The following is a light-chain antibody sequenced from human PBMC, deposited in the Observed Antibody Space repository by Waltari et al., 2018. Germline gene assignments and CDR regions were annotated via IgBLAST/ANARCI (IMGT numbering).Light chain of an antibody. CDR2: EVN. V-gene: IGLV2-8*01. Sequence: QSALTQPPSASGPPGQSVTISCTGTSRAGGGHHYVPWYQHHPGKAPKLMIYEVNKRPSGVPDRFSGSKSGNTASLTVSGLQAEDEADYYCSSYSGSNDYVFGTGTEVTVL. CDR3: SSYSGSNDYV. CDR1: SRAGGGHHY. J-gene: IGLJ1*01.